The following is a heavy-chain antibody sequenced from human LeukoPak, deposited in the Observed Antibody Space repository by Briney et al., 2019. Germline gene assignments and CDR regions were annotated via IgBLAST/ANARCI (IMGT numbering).Heavy chain of an antibody. Sequence: GGSLRLSCAASGFTFSSYGMHWVRQAPGKGLEWVAFIRYDGSNKYYADSVKGRFTISRDNSKNTLYLQMNSLRAEDTAVYYCARENTYYDFWSGYPLDYWGQGTLVTVSS. CDR2: IRYDGSNK. CDR3: ARENTYYDFWSGYPLDY. V-gene: IGHV3-30*02. CDR1: GFTFSSYG. D-gene: IGHD3-3*01. J-gene: IGHJ4*02.